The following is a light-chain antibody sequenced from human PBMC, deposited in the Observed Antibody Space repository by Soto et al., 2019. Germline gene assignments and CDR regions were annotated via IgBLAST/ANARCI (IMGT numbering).Light chain of an antibody. CDR1: QILSSD. Sequence: PGERATLSCRASQILSSDLGWYQQKPGQAPRLLIYGASSRATGIPVRFSVTGSETDFTHTINRLETKDFAVYYFQQYENSPNTIVQGTKVDIK. CDR2: GAS. J-gene: IGKJ1*01. V-gene: IGKV3-20*01. CDR3: QQYENSPNT.